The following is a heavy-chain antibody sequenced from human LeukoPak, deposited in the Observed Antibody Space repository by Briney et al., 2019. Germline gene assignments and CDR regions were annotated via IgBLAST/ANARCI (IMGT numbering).Heavy chain of an antibody. CDR2: MNPNSGNT. V-gene: IGHV1-8*01. CDR3: ARSSKYYYYYYYYMDV. Sequence: ASVKVSCKASGYTFTSYDINWVRQATGQGLEWMGWMNPNSGNTGYAQKFQGRVTMTRNTSISTAYMELSSLRSEDTAVYYCARSSKYYYYYYYYMDVWGKGTTVTVSS. D-gene: IGHD2/OR15-2a*01. CDR1: GYTFTSYD. J-gene: IGHJ6*03.